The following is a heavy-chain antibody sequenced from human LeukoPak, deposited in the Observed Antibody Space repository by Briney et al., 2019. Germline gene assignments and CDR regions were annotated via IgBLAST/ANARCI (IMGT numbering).Heavy chain of an antibody. CDR1: GFTFSSYA. J-gene: IGHJ6*03. D-gene: IGHD5-18*01. CDR3: ARDQYSYGNGSQYYYYMDV. Sequence: GGSLRLSCAASGFTFSSYAMHWVRQAPGKGLEWVAVISYDGSNKYYADSVKGRFTISRDNSKNTLYLQMNSLRAEDTAVYYCARDQYSYGNGSQYYYYMDVWGKGTTVTVSS. V-gene: IGHV3-30-3*01. CDR2: ISYDGSNK.